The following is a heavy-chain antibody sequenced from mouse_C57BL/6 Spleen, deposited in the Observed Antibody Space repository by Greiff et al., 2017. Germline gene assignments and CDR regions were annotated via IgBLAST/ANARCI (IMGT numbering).Heavy chain of an antibody. J-gene: IGHJ3*01. CDR3: ARALYDGYYSFAY. D-gene: IGHD2-3*01. Sequence: EVKLVESEGGLVQPGSSMKLSCTASGFTFSDYYMAWVRQVPEKGLEWVANINYDGSSTYYLDSLKSRFIISRDNAKNILYLQMSSLKSEDTATYYCARALYDGYYSFAYWGQGTLVTVSA. CDR1: GFTFSDYY. CDR2: INYDGSST. V-gene: IGHV5-16*01.